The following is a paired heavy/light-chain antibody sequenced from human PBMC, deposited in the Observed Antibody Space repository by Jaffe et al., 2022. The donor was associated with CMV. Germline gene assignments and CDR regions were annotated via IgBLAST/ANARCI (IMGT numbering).Light chain of an antibody. J-gene: IGLJ3*02. Sequence: SSELTQDPAVSVALGQTVRITCQGDSLRSHYANWYQQKPGQAPVVVIYGNDNRPSGIPDRFSGSSSGNTASLTITGAQAEDEADYFCNSRDSSGNLWVFGGGTELTVL. V-gene: IGLV3-19*01. CDR1: SLRSHY. CDR2: GND. CDR3: NSRDSSGNLWV.
Heavy chain of an antibody. D-gene: IGHD4-4*01. CDR1: GGSFSGYY. Sequence: QVQLQQWGAGLLKPSETLSLTCTVYGGSFSGYYWSWIRQPPGKGLEWIGEINHTGNTNYNPSLKSRVTMSVDTSKTQFSLNLSSVAAADTAVYYCARGYSNYYYYVMDVWGQGTTVTVSS. CDR3: ARGYSNYYYYVMDV. CDR2: INHTGNT. V-gene: IGHV4-34*01. J-gene: IGHJ6*02.